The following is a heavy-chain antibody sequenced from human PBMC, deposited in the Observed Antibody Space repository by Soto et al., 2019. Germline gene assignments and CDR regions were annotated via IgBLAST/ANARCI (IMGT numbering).Heavy chain of an antibody. V-gene: IGHV3-66*01. CDR2: IYSGGST. CDR3: ARGSGYYYCYMDV. J-gene: IGHJ6*03. Sequence: PGGSLRRSCAASGFTVSSNYMSWVRQAPGKGLEWVSVIYSGGSTYYADSVKGRFTISRDNSKNTLYLQMNSLRAEDTAVYYCARGSGYYYCYMDVWGKGTTVTVSS. CDR1: GFTVSSNY.